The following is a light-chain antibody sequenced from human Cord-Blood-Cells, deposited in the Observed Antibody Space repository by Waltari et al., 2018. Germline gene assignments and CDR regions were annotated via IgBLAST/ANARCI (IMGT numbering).Light chain of an antibody. J-gene: IGLJ3*02. V-gene: IGLV2-23*01. Sequence: QSALTQHASVSGSPGQSITISCTGTSTDVGSYTLVSWYQQHPGKAPELMIYEGSKRPSGVSNRFSGSKSGNTASLTISGLQAEDEADYYCCSYAGSRVFGGGTKLTVL. CDR2: EGS. CDR1: STDVGSYTL. CDR3: CSYAGSRV.